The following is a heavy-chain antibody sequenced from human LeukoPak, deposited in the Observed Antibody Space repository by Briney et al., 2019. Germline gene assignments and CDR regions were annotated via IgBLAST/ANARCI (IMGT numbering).Heavy chain of an antibody. CDR3: ARDRSPYNWNGEDAFDI. CDR2: IYTSGST. Sequence: SETLSLTCTVSGGSISSYYWSWIRQPAGKGLEWIGRIYTSGSTNYNPSLTSRVTMSVDTSKNQFSLKLSSVTAADTAVYYCARDRSPYNWNGEDAFDIWGQGTMVTVSS. J-gene: IGHJ3*02. CDR1: GGSISSYY. D-gene: IGHD1-1*01. V-gene: IGHV4-4*07.